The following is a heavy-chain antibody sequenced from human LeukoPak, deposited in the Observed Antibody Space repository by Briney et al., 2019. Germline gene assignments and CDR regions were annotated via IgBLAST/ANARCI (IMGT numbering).Heavy chain of an antibody. CDR3: AKDLTYYYDSSGYYPRLGVLDY. V-gene: IGHV3-23*01. J-gene: IGHJ4*02. CDR2: ISGSGGST. Sequence: PGGSLKLSCAASGFTFSSYAMSWVRQAPGKGLEWVSAISGSGGSTYYADSVKGRFTISRDNSKNTLYLQMNSLRAEDTAVYYCAKDLTYYYDSSGYYPRLGVLDYWGQGTLVTVSS. CDR1: GFTFSSYA. D-gene: IGHD3-22*01.